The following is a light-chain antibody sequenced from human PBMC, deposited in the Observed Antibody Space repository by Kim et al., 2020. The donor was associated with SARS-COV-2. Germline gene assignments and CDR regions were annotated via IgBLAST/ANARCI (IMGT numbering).Light chain of an antibody. CDR1: NSDVGGYDL. CDR2: FVN. V-gene: IGLV2-14*03. Sequence: QSALTQPASVSGSPGQSITISCTGTNSDVGGYDLVSWYQQHPGKAPKLIIFFVNEWPSGVSNRFSGSKSGNTASLTISGLQAEDEGDYYCSSKTSTSAVVFGGGTQLTVL. J-gene: IGLJ3*02. CDR3: SSKTSTSAVV.